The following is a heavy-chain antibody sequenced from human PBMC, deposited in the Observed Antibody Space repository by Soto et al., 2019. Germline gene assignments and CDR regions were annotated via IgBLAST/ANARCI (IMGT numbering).Heavy chain of an antibody. CDR3: ARRLYYHDSSGYSYDAFDI. CDR1: GYSFTSHW. Sequence: GASLKISCKGSGYSFTSHWINWVRQMPGKGLEWMGRIDPSDSYTNYSPSFQGHVTISADKSTSTAYLQWSSLKASDTAMYYCARRLYYHDSSGYSYDAFDIWGQGTMVTVSS. J-gene: IGHJ3*02. V-gene: IGHV5-10-1*01. D-gene: IGHD3-22*01. CDR2: IDPSDSYT.